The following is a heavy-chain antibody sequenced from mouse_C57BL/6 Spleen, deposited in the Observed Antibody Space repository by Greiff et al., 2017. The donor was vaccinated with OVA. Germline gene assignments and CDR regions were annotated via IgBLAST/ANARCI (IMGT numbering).Heavy chain of an antibody. Sequence: VQLVESGPGLVQPSQSLSITCTVSGFSLTSYGVHWVRQSPGKGLEWLGVIWSGGSTDYNAAFISRLSISKENSKSQVFFKMNSRQADDTAIYYWARSHYGSSLYAMDYWGQGTSVTVSS. CDR3: ARSHYGSSLYAMDY. J-gene: IGHJ4*01. CDR2: IWSGGST. D-gene: IGHD1-1*01. V-gene: IGHV2-2*01. CDR1: GFSLTSYG.